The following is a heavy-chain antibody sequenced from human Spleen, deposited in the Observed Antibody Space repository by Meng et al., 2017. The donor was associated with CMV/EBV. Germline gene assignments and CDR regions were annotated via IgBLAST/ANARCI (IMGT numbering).Heavy chain of an antibody. D-gene: IGHD6-19*01. J-gene: IGHJ3*02. CDR3: ARVVVVAGKAFDI. V-gene: IGHV3-7*01. Sequence: GESLKISCTGFEFTFSGYWMSWVRQAPGKGLEWVAKIKQDGSERYYVDSVKGRFIISRDNAKKSLYLQMNSLRPEDTALYYCARVVVVAGKAFDIWGQGTMVTVS. CDR2: IKQDGSER. CDR1: EFTFSGYW.